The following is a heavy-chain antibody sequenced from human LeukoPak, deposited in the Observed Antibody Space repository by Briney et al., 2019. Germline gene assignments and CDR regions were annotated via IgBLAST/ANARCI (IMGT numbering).Heavy chain of an antibody. V-gene: IGHV3-7*01. CDR3: ASWRGYSGSYYLDY. J-gene: IGHJ4*02. CDR1: GFTFSSYW. Sequence: QARGSLRLSCAASGFTFSSYWMSWVRQAPGKGLEWVTNIKQDGSEKYYVDSVKGRSTISRDNAKNSLYLQMNSLRAEDTAVYYCASWRGYSGSYYLDYWGQGTLVTVSS. D-gene: IGHD1-26*01. CDR2: IKQDGSEK.